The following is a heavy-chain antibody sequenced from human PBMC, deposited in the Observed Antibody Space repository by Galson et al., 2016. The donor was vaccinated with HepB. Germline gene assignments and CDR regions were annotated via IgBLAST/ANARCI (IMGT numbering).Heavy chain of an antibody. Sequence: TLSLTCSVSGASISSGYYYWSWIRQPAGKGLEWIGRIYSSGSTNYTPSLEGRVTISVDTSENQFSLQLTSVTAADTAVYYCVRHPYSSTSWDALEWGQGTLATVSS. CDR1: GASISSGYYY. CDR2: IYSSGST. J-gene: IGHJ1*01. V-gene: IGHV4-61*02. D-gene: IGHD6-13*01. CDR3: VRHPYSSTSWDALE.